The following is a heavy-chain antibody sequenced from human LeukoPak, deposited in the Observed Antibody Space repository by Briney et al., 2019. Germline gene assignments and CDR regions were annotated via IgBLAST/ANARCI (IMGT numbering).Heavy chain of an antibody. Sequence: PGGSLRLSCAASGFTFSSNAMCWVRQAPGKGLEWVSLISGTGGTTYYADSVKGRFTISRDNSKNTLYLQMNSLRAEDTAVYYCAKTRPLDSSSWSHGDYWGQGTLVTVSS. V-gene: IGHV3-23*01. CDR2: ISGTGGTT. CDR1: GFTFSSNA. CDR3: AKTRPLDSSSWSHGDY. J-gene: IGHJ4*02. D-gene: IGHD6-13*01.